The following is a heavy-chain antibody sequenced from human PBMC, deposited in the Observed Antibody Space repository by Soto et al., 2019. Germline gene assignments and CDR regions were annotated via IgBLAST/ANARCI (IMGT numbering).Heavy chain of an antibody. Sequence: SETLSLTCTVSGGSISSYYWSWIRQPPGKGLEWIGYIYYSGSTNYNPSLKSRVTISVDTSKNQFALKLSSVTAADTAVYYCARQVGGWAPWYFDYWGQGTLVTVSS. CDR3: ARQVGGWAPWYFDY. J-gene: IGHJ4*02. CDR1: GGSISSYY. D-gene: IGHD6-19*01. V-gene: IGHV4-59*08. CDR2: IYYSGST.